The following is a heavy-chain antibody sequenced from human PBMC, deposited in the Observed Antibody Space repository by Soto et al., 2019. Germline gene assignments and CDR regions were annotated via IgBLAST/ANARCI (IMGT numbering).Heavy chain of an antibody. J-gene: IGHJ6*04. Sequence: ATGKVSCQASGYTFAPSSIRWERQAPGHRPDWMGSITGGRGDTKLSPKFQDRLTFTRDISATTAYMDMASLTFEETAFYYCATPVDGFIVVISIISWGKGTMVTVSS. CDR3: ATPVDGFIVVISIIS. CDR1: GYTFAPSS. CDR2: ITGGRGDT. V-gene: IGHV1-3*01. D-gene: IGHD2-21*01.